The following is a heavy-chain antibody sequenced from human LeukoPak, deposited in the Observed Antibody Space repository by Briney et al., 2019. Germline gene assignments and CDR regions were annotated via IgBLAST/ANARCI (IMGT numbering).Heavy chain of an antibody. Sequence: GASVKVSCKASGGTFSSYTISWVRQAPGQGLEWMGRIIPILGIANYAQKFQGRVTTTADKSTSTAYMELSSLRSEDTAVYYCASAGKLVPAAIHDYYYYMDVWGKGTTVTVSS. CDR1: GGTFSSYT. J-gene: IGHJ6*03. CDR2: IIPILGIA. D-gene: IGHD2-2*02. CDR3: ASAGKLVPAAIHDYYYYMDV. V-gene: IGHV1-69*02.